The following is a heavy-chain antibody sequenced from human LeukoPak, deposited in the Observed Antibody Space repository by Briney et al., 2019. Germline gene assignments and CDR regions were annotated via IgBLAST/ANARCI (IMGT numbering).Heavy chain of an antibody. Sequence: GGSLRLSCAASGFTFSSYEMNWVRQAPGKGLEWVSYISSSGSSKYYADSVKGRFTISRDNAKNSVFLQINSLRAEDTALYYCAREEMSAQAGPDNFDWWGKGTLSPSPQ. J-gene: IGHJ4*02. V-gene: IGHV3-48*03. CDR2: ISSSGSSK. CDR3: AREEMSAQAGPDNFDW. CDR1: GFTFSSYE. D-gene: IGHD6-13*01.